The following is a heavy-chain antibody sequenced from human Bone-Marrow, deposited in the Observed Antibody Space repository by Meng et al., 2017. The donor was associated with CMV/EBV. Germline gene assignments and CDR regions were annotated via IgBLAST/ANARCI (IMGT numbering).Heavy chain of an antibody. V-gene: IGHV4-38-2*02. J-gene: IGHJ6*02. CDR1: GYSISSGYY. CDR2: IYHSGST. Sequence: SETLSLTCPVSGYSISSGYYWGWIRQPPGKGLEWIGSIYHSGSTYYNPSLKSRDTISVDTSKNQFSLKLSSVTAADTAVYYCARVLVVRGVIITNYYYYYGMDVWGQGTTVTVSS. D-gene: IGHD3-10*01. CDR3: ARVLVVRGVIITNYYYYYGMDV.